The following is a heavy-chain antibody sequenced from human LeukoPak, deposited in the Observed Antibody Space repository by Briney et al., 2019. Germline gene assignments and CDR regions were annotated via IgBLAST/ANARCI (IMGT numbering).Heavy chain of an antibody. CDR1: GFTFSSYA. V-gene: IGHV3-23*01. CDR2: ISGSGGST. D-gene: IGHD3-22*01. CDR3: ASLDPLDSSGYPQGFDY. J-gene: IGHJ4*02. Sequence: GGSLRLSCAASGFTFSSYAMSWVRQAPGKGLEWVSAISGSGGSTYYADSVKGRFTISRDNSKNTLYLQMNSLRAEDTAVYYCASLDPLDSSGYPQGFDYWGQGTLVTVSS.